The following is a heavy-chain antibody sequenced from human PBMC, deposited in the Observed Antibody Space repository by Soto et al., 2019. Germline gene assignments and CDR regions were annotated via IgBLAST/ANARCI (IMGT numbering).Heavy chain of an antibody. J-gene: IGHJ4*02. CDR3: ASDGSGLGDGEY. D-gene: IGHD3-10*01. CDR2: INPSGGST. V-gene: IGHV1-46*03. CDR1: GYTFTSYY. Sequence: QVQLVQSGAEVKKPGASVKVSCKASGYTFTSYYMHWVRQAPGQGLEWMGIINPSGGSTSYGQKFPSRVTMTMETSTSTIYMELSSLRSEDTAVYYCASDGSGLGDGEYWGQGTLVTVSS.